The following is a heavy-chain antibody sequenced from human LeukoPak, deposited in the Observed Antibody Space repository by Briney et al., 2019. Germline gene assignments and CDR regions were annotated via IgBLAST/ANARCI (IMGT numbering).Heavy chain of an antibody. Sequence: PSETLSLTCTVPGGSISSYYWSWIRQPPGKGLEWIGYLYYSGSTNYNPSLKSRVTISVDTSENQFSLKLSSVTAADTAVYYCARHHRITMIKAGFDPWGQGTLVTVSS. CDR3: ARHHRITMIKAGFDP. J-gene: IGHJ5*02. CDR1: GGSISSYY. D-gene: IGHD3-22*01. V-gene: IGHV4-59*08. CDR2: LYYSGST.